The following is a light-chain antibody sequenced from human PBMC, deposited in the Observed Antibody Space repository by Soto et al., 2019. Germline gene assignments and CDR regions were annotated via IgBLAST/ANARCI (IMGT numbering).Light chain of an antibody. CDR3: QQLNSYPLT. CDR1: QDISTY. V-gene: IGKV1-9*01. J-gene: IGKJ4*01. CDR2: TAS. Sequence: DIQLTQSPSFLSASVGDRVTITCRASQDISTYLAWYQQKPGKAPRLLIYTASTLQSGVPSRFSGSGYGTDVTITISSLQTEDFATYYGQQLNSYPLTFGGGTKVEIK.